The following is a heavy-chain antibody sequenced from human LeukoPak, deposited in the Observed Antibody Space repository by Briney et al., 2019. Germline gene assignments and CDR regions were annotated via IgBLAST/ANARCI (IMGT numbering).Heavy chain of an antibody. CDR2: ISGSGGST. CDR3: AKDRESGSYLDY. D-gene: IGHD1-26*01. CDR1: GFTFNTYW. V-gene: IGHV3-23*01. J-gene: IGHJ4*02. Sequence: GGSLRLSCAASGFTFNTYWKSWVRQAPGKGLEWVSAISGSGGSTYYADSVKGRFTISRDNSKNTLYLQMNSLRAEDTAVYYCAKDRESGSYLDYWGQGTLVTVSS.